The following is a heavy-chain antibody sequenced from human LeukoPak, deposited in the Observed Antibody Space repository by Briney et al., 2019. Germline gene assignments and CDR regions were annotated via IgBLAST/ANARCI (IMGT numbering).Heavy chain of an antibody. CDR3: ARSTIFGVVTWFDP. V-gene: IGHV3-48*01. CDR2: ISSSSSTI. D-gene: IGHD3-3*01. CDR1: GFTFSSYS. J-gene: IGHJ5*02. Sequence: GGSLRLSCAASGFTFSSYSMNWVRQAPGKGLEWVSYISSSSSTIYYADSVKGRFTISRDNAKNSLYLQMNSLRAEDTAVYYCARSTIFGVVTWFDPWGQGTLVTVSS.